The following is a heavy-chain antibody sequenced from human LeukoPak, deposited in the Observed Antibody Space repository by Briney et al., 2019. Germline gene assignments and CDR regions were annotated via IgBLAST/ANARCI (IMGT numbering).Heavy chain of an antibody. CDR3: AGEGDIVVVVAAMPDY. CDR1: GFTFSSYA. D-gene: IGHD2-15*01. J-gene: IGHJ4*02. V-gene: IGHV3-23*01. CDR2: ISGSGGST. Sequence: GGSLRLSCAASGFTFSSYAMSWVRQAPGKGLEWVSAISGSGGSTYYADSVKGRFTISRDNSKNTLYLQMNSLRAEDTAVYYCAGEGDIVVVVAAMPDYWGQGTLVTVSS.